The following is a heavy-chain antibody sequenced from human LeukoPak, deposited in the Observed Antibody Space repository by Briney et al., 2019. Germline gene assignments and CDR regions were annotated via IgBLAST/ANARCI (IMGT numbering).Heavy chain of an antibody. J-gene: IGHJ4*02. CDR3: AKAPVGANYYDTSGYFDY. CDR1: GYTFSSYA. Sequence: QSGGSLRLSCAASGYTFSSYAMSWVRQAPGKGLEWVSTVGGSGGNTHHADSVKGRFTISRDNSKNTLYLQMNSLRAEDTAVYYCAKAPVGANYYDTSGYFDYWGQGTLVTVSS. V-gene: IGHV3-23*01. D-gene: IGHD3-22*01. CDR2: VGGSGGNT.